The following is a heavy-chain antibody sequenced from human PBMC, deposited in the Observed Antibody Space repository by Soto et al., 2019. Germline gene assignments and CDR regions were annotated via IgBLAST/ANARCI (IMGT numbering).Heavy chain of an antibody. V-gene: IGHV4-4*03. J-gene: IGHJ4*02. Sequence: LRKTLSLTCAVSGDSISSSVWWTWVRQPPGKGLEWIGEVFHTGNTNYNPSLKSRVTMSVDKSTNEFSLKVTSVTAADTAIYYCARKAWVRFDYWGQGALVTVSS. CDR3: ARKAWVRFDY. CDR2: VFHTGNT. CDR1: GDSISSSVW. D-gene: IGHD7-27*01.